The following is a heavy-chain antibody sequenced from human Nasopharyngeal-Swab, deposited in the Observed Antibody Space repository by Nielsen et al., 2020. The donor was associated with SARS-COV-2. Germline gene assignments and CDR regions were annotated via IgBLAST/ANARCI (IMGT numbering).Heavy chain of an antibody. D-gene: IGHD2-2*01. CDR3: ARDLGGGYCTTTNCPGS. CDR1: GFTFSSYS. V-gene: IGHV3-53*01. CDR2: TEIGGTT. Sequence: GESLKISCAASGFTFSSYSMNWVRQAPGKGLEWVSVTEIGGTTHYADSVKGRFSISRDSSTNTLYLQMNNVRAEDTAVYYCARDLGGGYCTTTNCPGSWGQGTLVTVSS. J-gene: IGHJ1*01.